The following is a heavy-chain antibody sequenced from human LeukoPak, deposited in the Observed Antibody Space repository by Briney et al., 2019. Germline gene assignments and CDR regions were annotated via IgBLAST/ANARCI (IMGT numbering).Heavy chain of an antibody. CDR2: INPSGGST. V-gene: IGHV1-46*01. CDR1: GYTFTSYY. J-gene: IGHJ4*02. Sequence: ASVKVSCKASGYTFTSYYMHWVRQAPGQGLEWMGIINPSGGSTSYAQKFQGRVTMTRDMSASTAYMELRSLRSDDTAVYYCARDLYSSGWYGSYWGQGTLVTVSS. CDR3: ARDLYSSGWYGSY. D-gene: IGHD6-19*01.